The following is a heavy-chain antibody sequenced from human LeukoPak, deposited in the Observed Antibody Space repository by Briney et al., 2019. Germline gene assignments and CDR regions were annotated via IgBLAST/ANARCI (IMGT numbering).Heavy chain of an antibody. J-gene: IGHJ4*02. CDR2: IYHSGST. CDR3: ASSPYSSSWYYFDY. CDR1: GYSISSGYY. D-gene: IGHD6-13*01. Sequence: PSETLSLTCTVSGYSISSGYYWGWIRQPPGKGLEWIGSIYHSGSTFDNPSLKSRVTISVDKSKNQFSLKLSSVTAADTAVYYCASSPYSSSWYYFDYWGQGTLVTVSS. V-gene: IGHV4-38-2*02.